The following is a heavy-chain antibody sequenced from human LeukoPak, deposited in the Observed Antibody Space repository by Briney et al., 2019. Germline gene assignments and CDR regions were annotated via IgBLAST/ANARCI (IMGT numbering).Heavy chain of an antibody. Sequence: PGGSLRLSCAASGFTFSSYAMSWVRQAPGKGLVWVSHINSDGSDTSYADSVKGRFNISRDNAKNTLYLQMNSLRAEDTAVYYCVRGRFGGYSDRWGQGSLVTVSS. CDR1: GFTFSSYA. D-gene: IGHD2-15*01. V-gene: IGHV3-74*01. CDR3: VRGRFGGYSDR. CDR2: INSDGSDT. J-gene: IGHJ4*02.